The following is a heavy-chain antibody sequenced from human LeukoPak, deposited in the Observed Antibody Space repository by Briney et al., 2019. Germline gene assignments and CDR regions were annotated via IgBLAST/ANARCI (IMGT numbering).Heavy chain of an antibody. V-gene: IGHV3-49*03. CDR3: TRDSPSESLRFSYYYYYYGMDV. Sequence: GRSLRLSCTASGFTFGDYAKSWFRQAPGKGLEWVGFIRSKAYGGTTEYAASVKGRFTISRDDSKSIAYLQMNSLKTEDTAVYYCTRDSPSESLRFSYYYYYYGMDVWGQGTTVTVSS. J-gene: IGHJ6*02. D-gene: IGHD3-3*01. CDR1: GFTFGDYA. CDR2: IRSKAYGGTT.